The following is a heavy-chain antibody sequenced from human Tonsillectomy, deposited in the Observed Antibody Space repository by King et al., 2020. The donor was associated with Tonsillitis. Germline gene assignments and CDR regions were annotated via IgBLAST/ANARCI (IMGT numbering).Heavy chain of an antibody. CDR3: AREQWLDWFDP. J-gene: IGHJ5*02. CDR1: GFTFSSYA. D-gene: IGHD6-19*01. V-gene: IGHV3-30*01. Sequence: VQLVESGGGVVQPGRSLRLSCAASGFTFSSYAMHWVRQAPGKGLEWVAVISYDGSKKYYADSVKGRFTNSRDNSKTTLYLQMNSLRAEDTAVYYCAREQWLDWFDPWGQGTLVTVSS. CDR2: ISYDGSKK.